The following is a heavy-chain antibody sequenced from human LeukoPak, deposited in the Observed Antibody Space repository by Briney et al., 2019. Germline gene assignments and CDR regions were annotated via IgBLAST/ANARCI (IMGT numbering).Heavy chain of an antibody. CDR3: AKGIRLVRGVMEYYFDY. J-gene: IGHJ4*02. CDR2: IWYDGSNK. V-gene: IGHV3-33*06. CDR1: GFTFSSYG. D-gene: IGHD3-10*01. Sequence: PGGSLRLSCAASGFTFSSYGMHWVRQAPGKGLEWVAVIWYDGSNKYYADSVKGRFTISRDNSKNTLDLQMNSLRAEDTAVYYCAKGIRLVRGVMEYYFDYWGQGTLVTVSS.